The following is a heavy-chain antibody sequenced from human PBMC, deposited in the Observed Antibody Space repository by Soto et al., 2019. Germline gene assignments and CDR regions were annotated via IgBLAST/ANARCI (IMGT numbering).Heavy chain of an antibody. Sequence: SLRLSCAASGFTFSDYALHWVRQAPGKGLEWVTVISSDGSNRYYADSVKGRFTISRDNSKNTLYLHMNSLRVEDTAIYICAHLAGLAHTDDFWGQGTTVTVYS. CDR2: ISSDGSNR. V-gene: IGHV3-30-3*01. D-gene: IGHD3-9*01. CDR1: GFTFSDYA. J-gene: IGHJ4*02. CDR3: AHLAGLAHTDDF.